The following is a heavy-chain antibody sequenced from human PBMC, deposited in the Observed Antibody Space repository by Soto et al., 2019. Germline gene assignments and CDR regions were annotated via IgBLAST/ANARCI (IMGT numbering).Heavy chain of an antibody. CDR3: ARDKGSGSYVDAFDI. CDR2: ISSSSSTI. D-gene: IGHD3-10*01. V-gene: IGHV3-48*01. J-gene: IGHJ3*02. Sequence: EVQLVESGGGLVQPGGSLRLSCAASGFTFSSYSMNWVRQAPGKGLEWVSYISSSSSTIYYEDSVKGRFTISRDNAKNSLYLQMNSLRAEYTAVYYCARDKGSGSYVDAFDIWGQGTMVTVSS. CDR1: GFTFSSYS.